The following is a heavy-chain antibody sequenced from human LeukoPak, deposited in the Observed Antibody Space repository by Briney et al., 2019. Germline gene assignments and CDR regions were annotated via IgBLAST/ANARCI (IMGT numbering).Heavy chain of an antibody. CDR3: ARGVRSNDYGAQAYWFDP. V-gene: IGHV1-8*01. CDR1: GYTFTSYD. D-gene: IGHD4-17*01. Sequence: ASVKVSCKASGYTFTSYDINWVRQAPGQGLEWMGWMNPNSGNTGYAQKFQGRVTMTRNTSISTAYMELSSLRSEDTAVYYCARGVRSNDYGAQAYWFDPWGQGTLVTVSS. J-gene: IGHJ5*02. CDR2: MNPNSGNT.